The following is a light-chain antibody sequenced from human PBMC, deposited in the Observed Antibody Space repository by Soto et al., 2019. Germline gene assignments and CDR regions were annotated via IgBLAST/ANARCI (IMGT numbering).Light chain of an antibody. Sequence: QSVLTQPPSVSGAPGQRVTISCTGSSFNIGAGYDVHWYQQLPGTAPKLLIYGNNNRPSGVPDRFSGSKSGTSASLAITGLQAEDEAGYYCQSYDSSLSGSVFGGGTKVTVL. CDR1: SFNIGAGYD. CDR2: GNN. J-gene: IGLJ3*02. V-gene: IGLV1-40*01. CDR3: QSYDSSLSGSV.